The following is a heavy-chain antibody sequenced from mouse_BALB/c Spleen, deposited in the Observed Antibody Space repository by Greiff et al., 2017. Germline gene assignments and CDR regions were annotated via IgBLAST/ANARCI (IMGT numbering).Heavy chain of an antibody. CDR1: GFTFSDYY. D-gene: IGHD2-3*01. CDR3: ARGDGYSFAY. V-gene: IGHV5-4*02. Sequence: EVQLQESGGGLVKPGGSLKLSCAASGFTFSDYYMYWVRQTPEKRLEWVATISDGGSYTYYPDSVKGRFTISRDNAKNNLYLQMSSLKSEDTAMYYCARGDGYSFAYWGQGTLVTVSA. CDR2: ISDGGSYT. J-gene: IGHJ3*01.